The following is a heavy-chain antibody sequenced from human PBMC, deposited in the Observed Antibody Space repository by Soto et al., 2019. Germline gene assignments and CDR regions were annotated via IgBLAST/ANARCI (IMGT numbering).Heavy chain of an antibody. V-gene: IGHV1-8*01. CDR1: GYTFTSYD. D-gene: IGHD3-3*01. CDR3: ARVGDFWSGYYPPTYYYYMDV. Sequence: QVQLVQSGAEVKKPGASVKVSCKASGYTFTSYDINWVRQATGQGLEWMGWMNANSGNTGYAQKFQGRVTMTRNTSISTAYMELSSLRSEDTAVYYCARVGDFWSGYYPPTYYYYMDVWGKGTTVAVS. CDR2: MNANSGNT. J-gene: IGHJ6*03.